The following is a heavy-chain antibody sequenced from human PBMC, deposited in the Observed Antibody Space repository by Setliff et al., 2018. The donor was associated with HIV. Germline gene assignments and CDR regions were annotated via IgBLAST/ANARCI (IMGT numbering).Heavy chain of an antibody. D-gene: IGHD3-16*01. V-gene: IGHV4-4*07. CDR3: ARGTSAASYWHFDL. CDR1: DGSVSNQY. CDR2: IYATGST. Sequence: SETLSLTCIVSDGSVSNQYWSWIRQTAGKGLEWIGRIYATGSTNYNPSLKSRVTMSVDTSKHQFFRTLNSLTAADTAIYYCARGTSAASYWHFDLWGRGIMVTVSS. J-gene: IGHJ2*01.